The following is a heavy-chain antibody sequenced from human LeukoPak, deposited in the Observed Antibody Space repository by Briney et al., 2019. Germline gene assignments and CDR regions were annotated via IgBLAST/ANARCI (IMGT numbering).Heavy chain of an antibody. Sequence: GASVKVSCKASGGTFSSYAISWVRQAPGQGLEWMGGIIPIFGTANYAQEFQGRVTITADESTSTAYMELSSLRSEDTAVYYCARGCSSTSCYAFYGMDVWGKGTTVTVSS. D-gene: IGHD2-2*01. CDR2: IIPIFGTA. J-gene: IGHJ6*04. V-gene: IGHV1-69*13. CDR1: GGTFSSYA. CDR3: ARGCSSTSCYAFYGMDV.